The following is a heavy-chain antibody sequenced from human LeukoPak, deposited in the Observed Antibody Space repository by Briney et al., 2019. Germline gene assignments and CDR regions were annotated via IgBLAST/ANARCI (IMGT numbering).Heavy chain of an antibody. CDR1: GFTFSSYA. V-gene: IGHV3-15*01. D-gene: IGHD6-19*01. Sequence: PGGSLRLSCAASGFTFSSYAMSWVRQAPGKGLEWVGRIKSKTDGGTTDYAAPVKGRFTISRDDSKNTLYLQMNSLRAEDTAVYYCARMYSSGWYTDYWGQGTLVTVSS. CDR3: ARMYSSGWYTDY. CDR2: IKSKTDGGTT. J-gene: IGHJ4*02.